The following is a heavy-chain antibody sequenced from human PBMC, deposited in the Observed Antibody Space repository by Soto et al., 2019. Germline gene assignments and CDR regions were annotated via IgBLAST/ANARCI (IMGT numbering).Heavy chain of an antibody. J-gene: IGHJ4*02. CDR3: ARDHWLTGEERDY. Sequence: GGSLRLSCAASGFTFSSYWMSWVRQAPGKGLEWVANIKQDGSEKYYVDSVKGRCTISRDNAKNSLYLQMNSLRAEGKAVYYCARDHWLTGEERDYGGQGTLVTVSS. D-gene: IGHD7-27*01. CDR1: GFTFSSYW. CDR2: IKQDGSEK. V-gene: IGHV3-7*03.